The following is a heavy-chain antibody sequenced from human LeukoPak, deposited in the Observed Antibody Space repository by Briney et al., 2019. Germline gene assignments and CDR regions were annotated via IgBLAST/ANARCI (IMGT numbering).Heavy chain of an antibody. D-gene: IGHD1-1*01. Sequence: GGSLRLSCVASGFTFSTYGMSWVRQAPGKGLEWVSSISSSSSYIYYADSVKGRFTISRDNAKNSLYLQMNSLRAEDTAVYYCARVGSGYYYYMDVWGKGTTVTVSS. CDR2: ISSSSSYI. CDR1: GFTFSTYG. J-gene: IGHJ6*03. V-gene: IGHV3-21*01. CDR3: ARVGSGYYYYMDV.